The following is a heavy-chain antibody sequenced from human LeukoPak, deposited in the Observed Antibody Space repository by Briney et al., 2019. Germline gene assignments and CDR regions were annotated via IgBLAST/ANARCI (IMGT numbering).Heavy chain of an antibody. CDR2: IYPVESDN. Sequence: PGESLKISCKGSGYSLTSYWIGWVRQMPGKGLGWMGIIYPVESDNRYSPSFQGQVTILADKSIRTAYLQWSCLEAPDTAMYYWARQLWSSAFDPWGQGTLVTVSS. J-gene: IGHJ5*02. CDR1: GYSLTSYW. CDR3: ARQLWSSAFDP. D-gene: IGHD3-16*01. V-gene: IGHV5-51*01.